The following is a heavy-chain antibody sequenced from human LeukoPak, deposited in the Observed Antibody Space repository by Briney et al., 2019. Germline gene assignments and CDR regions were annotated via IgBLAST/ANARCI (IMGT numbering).Heavy chain of an antibody. J-gene: IGHJ4*02. CDR2: ISSSIRTI. D-gene: IGHD2-2*01. CDR3: ARIGVAADNDY. V-gene: IGHV3-48*01. Sequence: GGSLRLSCAASGFTFSSYSMNWVRQAPGKGLEWVSYISSSIRTIYYADSVKGRFTISRDNAKDSLYLQMNSLRAEDTAVYFCARIGVAADNDYWGQGTLVTVSS. CDR1: GFTFSSYS.